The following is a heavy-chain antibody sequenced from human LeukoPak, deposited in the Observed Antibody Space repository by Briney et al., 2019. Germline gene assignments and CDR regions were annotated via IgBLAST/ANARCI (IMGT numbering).Heavy chain of an antibody. CDR1: GFTFSSYA. D-gene: IGHD2-2*01. J-gene: IGHJ4*02. V-gene: IGHV3-23*01. CDR2: ISGSGGST. CDR3: ANFCSERTSCL. Sequence: GGSLRLSCAASGFTFSSYAMSWVRQAPGKGLEWVSAISGSGGSTYYADSVKGRFTISRDNSKNTLYLQMNSLRAEDTAVYYCANFCSERTSCLWGQGTLVTVSS.